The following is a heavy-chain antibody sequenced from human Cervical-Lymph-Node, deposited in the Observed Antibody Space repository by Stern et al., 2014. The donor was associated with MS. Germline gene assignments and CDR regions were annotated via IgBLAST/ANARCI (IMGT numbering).Heavy chain of an antibody. CDR3: ARGMGVYRYYGMDV. CDR1: EFTFSTFG. J-gene: IGHJ6*02. V-gene: IGHV3-48*01. D-gene: IGHD2-2*02. Sequence: EVQLVESGGRLIQPGGSLRLSCAASEFTFSTFGMNWVRQAPGKGLEWISYIISSGDTIYYADSVKGRFPISRDNAKNSLYLQMNSLRAEDTAVYYCARGMGVYRYYGMDVWGQGTTVTVSS. CDR2: IISSGDTI.